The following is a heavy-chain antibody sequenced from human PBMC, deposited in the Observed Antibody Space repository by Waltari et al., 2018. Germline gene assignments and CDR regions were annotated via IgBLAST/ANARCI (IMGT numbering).Heavy chain of an antibody. V-gene: IGHV1-69*12. CDR1: AATLSTFS. CDR2: IIPVFGTT. CDR3: VRWQSNYCDRTGFHGLFNY. Sequence: HVQFVLSGSGGNRPWPLVTRAGRPPAATLSTFSFYWDRPPHVHCLEWRGGIIPVFGTTNDTKKFPGKLKINADGTTNTAYMELNSLTSDDTAVYYCVRWQSNYCDRTGFHGLFNYWGQGTLVTVSS. D-gene: IGHD3-22*01. J-gene: IGHJ4*02.